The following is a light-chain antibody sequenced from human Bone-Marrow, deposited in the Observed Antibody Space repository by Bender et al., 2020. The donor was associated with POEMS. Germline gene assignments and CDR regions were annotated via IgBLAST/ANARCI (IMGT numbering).Light chain of an antibody. V-gene: IGLV2-14*02. CDR3: SSDTSSNPYV. J-gene: IGLJ1*01. Sequence: QSALTQPASVSGSPGQSITISCTGTSSDVGSYNVVSWYQQHPGKAPKLIIYDVINRPSGVSNRFSASKSGNTASLTISGLQAEDEADYYCSSDTSSNPYVFGTGTKVSVL. CDR2: DVI. CDR1: SSDVGSYNV.